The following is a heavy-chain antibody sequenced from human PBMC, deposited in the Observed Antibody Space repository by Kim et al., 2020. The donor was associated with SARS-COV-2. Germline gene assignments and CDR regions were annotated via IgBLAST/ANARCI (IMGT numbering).Heavy chain of an antibody. Sequence: SETLSLTCTVSGGSISSYYWSWIRQPAGKGLEWIGRIYTSGSTNYNPSLKSRVTISVDTSKNQFSLKLSSVTAADTAVYYCAGGALGYYDILTGYPLSAFDIWGQGTMVTVSS. D-gene: IGHD3-9*01. CDR3: AGGALGYYDILTGYPLSAFDI. CDR1: GGSISSYY. V-gene: IGHV4-4*07. CDR2: IYTSGST. J-gene: IGHJ3*02.